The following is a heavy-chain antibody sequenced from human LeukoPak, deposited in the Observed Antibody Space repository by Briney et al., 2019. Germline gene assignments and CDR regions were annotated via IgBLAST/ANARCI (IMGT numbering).Heavy chain of an antibody. V-gene: IGHV3-7*01. Sequence: GVSLRLSCAASGFTFNSYWMTWVRQAPGRGLEWVANINQDGGGKYYVDSVQGRFNISRDHTKNSVYLQMNSLTAEDTAVYYCARGSGDMDVWGKGTTV. J-gene: IGHJ6*03. CDR2: INQDGGGK. CDR1: GFTFNSYW. CDR3: ARGSGDMDV. D-gene: IGHD4-17*01.